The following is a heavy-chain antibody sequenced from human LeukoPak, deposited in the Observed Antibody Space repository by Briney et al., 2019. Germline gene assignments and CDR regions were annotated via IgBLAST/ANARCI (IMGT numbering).Heavy chain of an antibody. V-gene: IGHV4-59*01. Sequence: SETLSLTCTVSGGSISSNYWSWIRQPPGKGLEWIGHFHDSESTNYNPSLKSRVTISVDTSKNQFSLKLSSVTAADTAVYYCARGDPSGRPGIAFDYWGQGTLVTVSS. J-gene: IGHJ4*02. D-gene: IGHD1-26*01. CDR2: FHDSEST. CDR1: GGSISSNY. CDR3: ARGDPSGRPGIAFDY.